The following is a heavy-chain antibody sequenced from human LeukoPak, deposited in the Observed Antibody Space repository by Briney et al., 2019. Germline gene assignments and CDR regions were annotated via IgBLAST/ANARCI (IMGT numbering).Heavy chain of an antibody. J-gene: IGHJ4*02. Sequence: ASVKVSCKASGYTFSGYYMHWLRQAPGQGLEWMGWINPNGGVTNYAQKFQGKVTMTRDTSISTAYMELSRLRSDDTAVYYCARDGGDGYNFYYWGQGTLVTVSS. V-gene: IGHV1-2*02. D-gene: IGHD5-24*01. CDR3: ARDGGDGYNFYY. CDR1: GYTFSGYY. CDR2: INPNGGVT.